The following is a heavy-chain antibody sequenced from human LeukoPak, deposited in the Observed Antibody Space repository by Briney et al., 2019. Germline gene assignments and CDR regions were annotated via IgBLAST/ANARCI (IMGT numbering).Heavy chain of an antibody. Sequence: GGSLRLSCAASGFTVSSNYMNWVRQAPGKGLEWVSVIYSGGSTYYADSVKGRFTFSRDNSKNTLYLQMNSLRPEDTAVYYCARPHTHYYDSSGYYYPSWGQGTLVTVSS. D-gene: IGHD3-22*01. CDR1: GFTVSSNY. CDR3: ARPHTHYYDSSGYYYPS. CDR2: IYSGGST. V-gene: IGHV3-53*05. J-gene: IGHJ5*02.